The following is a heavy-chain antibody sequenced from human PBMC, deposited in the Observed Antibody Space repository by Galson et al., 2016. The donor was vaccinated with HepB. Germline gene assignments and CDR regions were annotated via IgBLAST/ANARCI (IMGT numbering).Heavy chain of an antibody. CDR1: GFTFSSYA. CDR2: ISHSGGDA. D-gene: IGHD3-10*01. V-gene: IGHV3-23*01. Sequence: SLRLSCAASGFTFSSYAMSWVRQAPGKGLEWVSSISHSGGDAYYADSVKGRFTIARDNSKNTLYLQMNNLRAEDTAVYYCAKVIPATIIIINALDYWGQGTLVTVSS. CDR3: AKVIPATIIIINALDY. J-gene: IGHJ4*02.